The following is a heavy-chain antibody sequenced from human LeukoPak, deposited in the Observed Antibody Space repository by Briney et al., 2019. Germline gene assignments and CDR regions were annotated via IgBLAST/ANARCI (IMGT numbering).Heavy chain of an antibody. J-gene: IGHJ6*02. CDR1: GGSISSYY. V-gene: IGHV4-59*01. CDR2: IYYSGST. Sequence: PSETLSLTCTVSGGSISSYYWSWIRQPPGKGLEWIGYIYYSGSTNYNPSLKSQVTISVDTSKNQFSLKLSSVTAADTAVYYCARDRGIAVAGPYPYYGMDVWGQGTTVTVSS. D-gene: IGHD6-19*01. CDR3: ARDRGIAVAGPYPYYGMDV.